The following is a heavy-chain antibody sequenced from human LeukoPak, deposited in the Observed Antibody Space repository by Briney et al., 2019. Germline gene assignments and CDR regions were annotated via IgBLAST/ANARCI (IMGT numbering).Heavy chain of an antibody. CDR3: ARVGGYYYYMDV. V-gene: IGHV1-2*02. J-gene: IGHJ6*03. CDR2: INPNSGGT. D-gene: IGHD2-15*01. Sequence: ASVKVSCKASGYTFTSYDINWVRQATGQGLEWMGWINPNSGGTNYAQKFQGRVTMTRDASISTAYMELSRLRSDDTAVYYCARVGGYYYYMDVWGKGTTVTISS. CDR1: GYTFTSYD.